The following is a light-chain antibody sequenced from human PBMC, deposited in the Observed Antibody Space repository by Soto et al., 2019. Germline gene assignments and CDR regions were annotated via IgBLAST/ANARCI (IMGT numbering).Light chain of an antibody. J-gene: IGKJ3*01. CDR3: QQYYTWPT. Sequence: EIVLTQSPATLSLSPGERATLSCRASQSVSSYLAWYQQKPGQAPRLLMHAASTRATDFPARFSGSGSGTEFTLTISSLQSEDFALYYCQQYYTWPTFGPGTKVDIK. V-gene: IGKV3-15*01. CDR2: AAS. CDR1: QSVSSY.